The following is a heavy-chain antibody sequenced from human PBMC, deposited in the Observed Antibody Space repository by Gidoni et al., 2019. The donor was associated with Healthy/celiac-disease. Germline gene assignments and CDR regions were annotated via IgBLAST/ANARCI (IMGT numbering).Heavy chain of an antibody. V-gene: IGHV4-61*02. D-gene: IGHD6-6*01. J-gene: IGHJ5*02. CDR2: TYTSGST. CDR1: GGSISSGSYH. Sequence: QVQLQESGPGLVKPSQTLSLTCTVSGGSISSGSYHWSWIRQPPGKVLEWIGRTYTSGSTNYNPSLKSRVTISVDTSKNQFSRKLSSVTAADTAVYYCARGRYSSSPTNWFDPWGQGTLVTVSS. CDR3: ARGRYSSSPTNWFDP.